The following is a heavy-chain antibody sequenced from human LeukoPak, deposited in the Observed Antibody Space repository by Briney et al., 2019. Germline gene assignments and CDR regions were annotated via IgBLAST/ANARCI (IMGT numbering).Heavy chain of an antibody. CDR2: IAYDGSRA. D-gene: IGHD1-14*01. Sequence: GGSLRLSCAGSGFTFGGYGMHWFRQTPGKGVEWVAVIAYDGSRAFYADSVKGRFTISRDNSKNTMSVQMDDLRAEDTAVYYCTRYNNDHFDYWGQGTLVTVSS. CDR3: TRYNNDHFDY. J-gene: IGHJ4*02. V-gene: IGHV3-33*01. CDR1: GFTFGGYG.